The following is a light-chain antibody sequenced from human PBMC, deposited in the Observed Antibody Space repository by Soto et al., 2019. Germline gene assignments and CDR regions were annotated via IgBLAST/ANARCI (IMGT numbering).Light chain of an antibody. CDR1: QGISIA. Sequence: AIQLTQSPSSLSDSVGDRFTITCRASQGISIALAWSQQKPGKAPTLLIHDASSLESGVPSRFSGSGSSTDFSLTSSRLQPEYFATYYIQQFHNYLSVGPGTKVDIK. V-gene: IGKV1D-13*01. J-gene: IGKJ3*01. CDR2: DAS. CDR3: QQFHNYLS.